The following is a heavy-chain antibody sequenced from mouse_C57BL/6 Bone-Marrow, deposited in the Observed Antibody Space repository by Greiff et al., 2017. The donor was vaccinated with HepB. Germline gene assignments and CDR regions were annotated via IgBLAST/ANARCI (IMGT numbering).Heavy chain of an antibody. CDR1: GFTFSSYA. V-gene: IGHV5-4*01. CDR2: ISDGGSYT. Sequence: DVMLVESGGGLVKPGGSLKLSCAASGFTFSSYAMSWVRQTPEKRLEWVATISDGGSYTYYPDNVKGRFTISRDNAKNNLYLQMSHLKSEDTAMYYCARDRAKDYDAMDYWGQGTSVTVSS. D-gene: IGHD3-1*01. CDR3: ARDRAKDYDAMDY. J-gene: IGHJ4*01.